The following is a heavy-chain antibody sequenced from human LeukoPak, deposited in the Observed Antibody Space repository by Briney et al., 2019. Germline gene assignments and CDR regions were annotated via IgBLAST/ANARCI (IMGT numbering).Heavy chain of an antibody. J-gene: IGHJ3*02. CDR1: GFTFDDYA. Sequence: PGRSLRLSCAASGFTFDDYAMHRVRQAPGKGLEWVSGISWNSGSIGYADSVKGRFTISRDNAKNSLYLQMNSLRAEDTALYYCAKDKYQLLRGAFDIWGQGTMVTVSS. V-gene: IGHV3-9*01. D-gene: IGHD2-2*01. CDR2: ISWNSGSI. CDR3: AKDKYQLLRGAFDI.